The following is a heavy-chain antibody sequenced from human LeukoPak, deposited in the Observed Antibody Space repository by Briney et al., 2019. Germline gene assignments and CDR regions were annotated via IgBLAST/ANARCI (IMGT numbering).Heavy chain of an antibody. CDR1: GFTVSNNY. D-gene: IGHD7-27*01. J-gene: IGHJ3*02. Sequence: PGRSLRLSCAASGFTVSNNYMSWVRQAPGKGLEWVSVIYSGGRTYYAESAKGRFTFSRDNSKNTLYLQMNSLRAEDTAVYYCARGGSNWGSLGGAFDIWGQGTMVTVSS. CDR2: IYSGGRT. CDR3: ARGGSNWGSLGGAFDI. V-gene: IGHV3-53*01.